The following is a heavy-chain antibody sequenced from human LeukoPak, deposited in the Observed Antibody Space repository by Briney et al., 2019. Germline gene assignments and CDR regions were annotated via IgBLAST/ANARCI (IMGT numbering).Heavy chain of an antibody. Sequence: PGGSLRLSCAASGVTFDIYAMHWVRKAQGKGLEWLAVRSYDGSNNYYADSVKGRFTVSRSISTNTMQLRMRGLRVADTAVSYCSRHQSQHCSVGSRYVIDKWGAGTLVAVSS. CDR3: SRHQSQHCSVGSRYVIDK. CDR2: RSYDGSNN. CDR1: GVTFDIYA. D-gene: IGHD2-15*01. V-gene: IGHV3-30*04. J-gene: IGHJ4*02.